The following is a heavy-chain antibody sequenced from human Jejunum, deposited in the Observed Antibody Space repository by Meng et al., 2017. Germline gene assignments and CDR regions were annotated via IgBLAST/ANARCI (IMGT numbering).Heavy chain of an antibody. D-gene: IGHD6-6*01. J-gene: IGHJ6*02. CDR2: IKSDGSET. V-gene: IGHV3-74*01. CDR1: GFTFSAYW. Sequence: GGSLRLSCAASGFTFSAYWMHWVRQAPGKGLVWVSRIKSDGSETSYADSVKGRFTISRDNAKSTLYLQMNSLRAEDTAVYYCAKLFASSSLDVWGQGTTVTVSS. CDR3: AKLFASSSLDV.